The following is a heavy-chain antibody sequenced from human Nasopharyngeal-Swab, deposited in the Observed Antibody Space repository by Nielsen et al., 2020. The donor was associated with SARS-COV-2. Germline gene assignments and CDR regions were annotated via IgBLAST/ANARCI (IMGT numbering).Heavy chain of an antibody. Sequence: ESLKISCAASGFTFSSYAMSWVRQAPGKGLEWVSAISGSGGSTYYADSVKGRFTISRDNSKNTLYLQMNSLRAEDTAVYYCAKAVSSWYRPPFDYWGQGTLVTVSS. CDR3: AKAVSSWYRPPFDY. V-gene: IGHV3-23*01. CDR1: GFTFSSYA. CDR2: ISGSGGST. D-gene: IGHD6-13*01. J-gene: IGHJ4*02.